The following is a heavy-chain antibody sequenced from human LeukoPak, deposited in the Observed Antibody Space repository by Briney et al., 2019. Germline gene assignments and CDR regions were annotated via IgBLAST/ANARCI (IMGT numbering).Heavy chain of an antibody. CDR2: ISAYNGNT. D-gene: IGHD3-22*01. V-gene: IGHV1-18*01. CDR3: ARAPEVLTGTMIVVVPDY. CDR1: GYTFTSYG. J-gene: IGHJ4*02. Sequence: ASVKVSCKASGYTFTSYGISWVRQAPGQGLEWMGWISAYNGNTNYAQKLQGRVTMTTDTSTSTAYMELRSLRSDDTAVYYCARAPEVLTGTMIVVVPDYWGQGTLVTVSS.